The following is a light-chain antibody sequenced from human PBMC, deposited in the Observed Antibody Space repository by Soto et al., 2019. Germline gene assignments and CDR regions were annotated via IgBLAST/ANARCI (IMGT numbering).Light chain of an antibody. CDR3: AAWDDSLNAWV. Sequence: QSVLTQPPSASGTPGQRVLISCSGSSSNFGGNTANWYQQFPGTAPKVLIYSNNQRPSGVPDRFSGSKSGTPASLANSGLQSEDDADYYCAAWDDSLNAWVFGRGTKLTVL. CDR2: SNN. V-gene: IGLV1-44*01. J-gene: IGLJ3*02. CDR1: SSNFGGNT.